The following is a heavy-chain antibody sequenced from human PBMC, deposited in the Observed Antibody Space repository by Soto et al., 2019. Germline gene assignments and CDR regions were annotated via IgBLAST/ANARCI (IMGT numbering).Heavy chain of an antibody. CDR2: INTGNGYT. J-gene: IGHJ4*02. D-gene: IGHD2-21*02. V-gene: IGHV1-3*04. CDR1: GYTFTSLA. CDR3: ATLCGGDCYSNDY. Sequence: ASVKVSWKASGYTFTSLAMYCGRQAPGQSLEWMGWINTGNGYTKYSQKFQGRVTITRDTSASTVYMELSSLRSEDTAVYYCATLCGGDCYSNDYWGQGTLVTVSS.